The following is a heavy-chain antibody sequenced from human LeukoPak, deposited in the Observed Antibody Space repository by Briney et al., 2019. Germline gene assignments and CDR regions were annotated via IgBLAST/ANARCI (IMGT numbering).Heavy chain of an antibody. CDR1: GITISDAW. CDR2: IKSKSAGGTT. Sequence: GGSLRLSCEASGITISDAWMSWVRQAPGKGLEWVGRIKSKSAGGTTDHAAPVKGRFTISRDDSKNTLYLQMNSLTIEDTAVYYCVTPPDWGQGTLVAVSS. D-gene: IGHD5-18*01. J-gene: IGHJ4*02. V-gene: IGHV3-15*01. CDR3: VTPPD.